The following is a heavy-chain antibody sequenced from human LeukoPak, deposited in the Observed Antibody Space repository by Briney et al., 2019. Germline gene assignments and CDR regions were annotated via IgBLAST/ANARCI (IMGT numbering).Heavy chain of an antibody. CDR1: GGTFSSYA. CDR2: IIPIFGTA. CDR3: ARGTIFGVAKGPRGFDY. V-gene: IGHV1-69*01. Sequence: SVKVSCKASGGTFSSYAISWVRQAPGQGLEWMGGIIPIFGTANYAQKFQGRVTITADESTSTAYMELSSLRSEDTAVYYCARGTIFGVAKGPRGFDYWGQGTLVTVSS. D-gene: IGHD3-3*01. J-gene: IGHJ4*02.